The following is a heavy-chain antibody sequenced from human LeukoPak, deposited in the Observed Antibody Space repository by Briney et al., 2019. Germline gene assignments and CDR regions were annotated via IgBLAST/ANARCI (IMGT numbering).Heavy chain of an antibody. Sequence: GASVKVSCKGSGFTFTGYYMQWVRQAPGQGLEWMEWINPNSGGTNYAQKFQGRVTMTRDTSISTAYMELSRLRSDDTAVYYCARNRGIQGGTQLAYWGQRTLVTVSS. CDR2: INPNSGGT. CDR3: ARNRGIQGGTQLAY. CDR1: GFTFTGYY. D-gene: IGHD1-7*01. V-gene: IGHV1-2*02. J-gene: IGHJ4*02.